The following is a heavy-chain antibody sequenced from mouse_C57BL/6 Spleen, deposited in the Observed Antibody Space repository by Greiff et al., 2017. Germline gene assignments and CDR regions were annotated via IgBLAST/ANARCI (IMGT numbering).Heavy chain of an antibody. CDR1: GYTFTSYW. Sequence: QVQLQQPGAELVRPGSSVKLSCKASGYTFTSYWMHWVKQRPIQGLEWIGNIDPSDSETHYNQKFKDKDTLTVDKSSSTAYMQLSSLTSEDSAVYYCAREGSNHGYYAMDYWGQGTSVTVSS. J-gene: IGHJ4*01. D-gene: IGHD1-1*01. CDR2: IDPSDSET. V-gene: IGHV1-52*01. CDR3: AREGSNHGYYAMDY.